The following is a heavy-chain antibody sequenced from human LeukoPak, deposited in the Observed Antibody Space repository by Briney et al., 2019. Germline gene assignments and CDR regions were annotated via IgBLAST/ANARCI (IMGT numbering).Heavy chain of an antibody. CDR2: IKQDGSEK. Sequence: GGSLRLSCAASGFTFSSYWMSWVRQAPGKGLEWVANIKQDGSEKYYVGSVKGRFTISRDNAKNSLYLQMNSLRAEDTAVYYCARVSTVVNLRGYFDYWGQGTLVTVSS. D-gene: IGHD2-15*01. CDR3: ARVSTVVNLRGYFDY. V-gene: IGHV3-7*04. J-gene: IGHJ4*02. CDR1: GFTFSSYW.